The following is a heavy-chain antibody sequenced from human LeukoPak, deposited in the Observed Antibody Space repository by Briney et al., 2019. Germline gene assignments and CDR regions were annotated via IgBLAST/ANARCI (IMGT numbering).Heavy chain of an antibody. J-gene: IGHJ6*02. CDR3: AKDRDSSGWNYYYYSMDV. CDR1: GFTFSSYA. CDR2: MSGSGGSA. Sequence: GGSLRLSCAASGFTFSSYAMSWVRQAPGKGLEWVSAMSGSGGSAYYADSVKGRFTVSRDNSKNTLYLQMNSLGAEDTAVYYCAKDRDSSGWNYYYYSMDVWGQGTTVTVSS. V-gene: IGHV3-23*01. D-gene: IGHD6-19*01.